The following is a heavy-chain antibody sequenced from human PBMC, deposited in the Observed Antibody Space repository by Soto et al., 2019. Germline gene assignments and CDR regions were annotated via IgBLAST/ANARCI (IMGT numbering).Heavy chain of an antibody. CDR1: GGTFSNSA. Sequence: QVQLVQSGAEVRKPGSSVKVSCKASGGTFSNSAITWVRQAPGQGLEWVGGIIPIFGSTNYAQKFQGRVTITADEPTGTAYMELGSLTSEDTDVYYCARDGDLRSDFWSGPLGGGWFAPWGQGTLVTVSS. V-gene: IGHV1-69*12. J-gene: IGHJ5*02. CDR2: IIPIFGST. D-gene: IGHD3-3*01. CDR3: ARDGDLRSDFWSGPLGGGWFAP.